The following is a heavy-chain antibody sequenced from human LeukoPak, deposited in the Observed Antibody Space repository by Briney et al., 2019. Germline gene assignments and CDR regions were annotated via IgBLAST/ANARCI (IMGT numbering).Heavy chain of an antibody. V-gene: IGHV4-59*12. J-gene: IGHJ4*02. D-gene: IGHD2-21*01. CDR1: GGSISSYY. CDR2: IYYSGST. Sequence: SETLSLTCTVSGGSISSYYWSWIRQPPGKGLEWIGYIYYSGSTNYNPSLKSRVTISADTSKNQFSLKLSSVTAADTAVYYCARDTTYCGGDCYPTFDYWGQGTLVTVSS. CDR3: ARDTTYCGGDCYPTFDY.